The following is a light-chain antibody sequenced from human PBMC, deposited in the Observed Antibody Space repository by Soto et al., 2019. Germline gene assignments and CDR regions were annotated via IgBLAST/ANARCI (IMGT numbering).Light chain of an antibody. CDR2: GAT. V-gene: IGKV1-39*01. CDR1: QAIGNY. CDR3: QESPLTPCA. J-gene: IGKJ5*01. Sequence: SSMCAAEGDRVDLSGRASQAIGNYLNWYQQKPGKAPNLLIFGATTLQSGVPSRFSGSGYGTNFTLIISVLEPEDFPIYDCQESPLTPCAIGQGTRLEIK.